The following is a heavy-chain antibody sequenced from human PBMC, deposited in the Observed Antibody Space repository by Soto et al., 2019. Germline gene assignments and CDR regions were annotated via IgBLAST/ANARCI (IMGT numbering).Heavy chain of an antibody. CDR1: GFTFSDYY. Sequence: PGGSLRLSCAASGFTFSDYYMSWIRQAPGKGLEWVSYISSSSSYTNYADSVKGRFTISRDNAKNSLYLQMNSLRAEDTAVYYCAREATTVTNHYYYGMDVWGQGTTVTVSS. CDR2: ISSSSSYT. D-gene: IGHD4-17*01. CDR3: AREATTVTNHYYYGMDV. J-gene: IGHJ6*02. V-gene: IGHV3-11*06.